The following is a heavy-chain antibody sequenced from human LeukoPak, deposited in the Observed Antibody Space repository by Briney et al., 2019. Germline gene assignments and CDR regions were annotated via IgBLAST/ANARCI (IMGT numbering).Heavy chain of an antibody. CDR2: ISGSGDST. J-gene: IGHJ6*04. V-gene: IGHV3-23*01. D-gene: IGHD3-10*02. CDR1: GFTFSSYG. Sequence: GGSLRLSCAASGFTFSSYGMTWVRQAPGKGLEWVSTISGSGDSTYYADSVKGRFTISRDNAKNSLYLQMNSLRAEDTAVYYCAELGITMIGGVWGKGTTVTISS. CDR3: AELGITMIGGV.